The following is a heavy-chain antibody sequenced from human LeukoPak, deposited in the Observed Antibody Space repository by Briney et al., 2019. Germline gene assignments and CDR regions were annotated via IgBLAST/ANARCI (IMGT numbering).Heavy chain of an antibody. D-gene: IGHD5-18*01. CDR3: TRLGGDTAIPDY. Sequence: GGSLRLSCAASGFTVSSNYMSWVRQAPGKGLEWVSVIYSGGSTYYADSVKGRFTISRDDSKNTAYLQMNSLKTEDTAVYYWTRLGGDTAIPDYWGQGTLVTVSS. J-gene: IGHJ4*02. CDR2: IYSGGST. V-gene: IGHV3-66*04. CDR1: GFTVSSNY.